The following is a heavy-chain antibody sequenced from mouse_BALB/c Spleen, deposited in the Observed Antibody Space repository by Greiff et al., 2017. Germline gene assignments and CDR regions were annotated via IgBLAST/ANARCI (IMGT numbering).Heavy chain of an antibody. Sequence: QVQLKESGAELVRPGASVTLSCKASGYTFTDYEMHWVKQTPVHGLEWIGAIDPETGGTDYNQKFKGKATLTADKSSSTAYMELRSLTSEDSAVYYCTREDMITTFFAYWGQGTLVTVSA. CDR3: TREDMITTFFAY. CDR1: GYTFTDYE. D-gene: IGHD2-4*01. J-gene: IGHJ3*01. V-gene: IGHV1-15*01. CDR2: IDPETGGT.